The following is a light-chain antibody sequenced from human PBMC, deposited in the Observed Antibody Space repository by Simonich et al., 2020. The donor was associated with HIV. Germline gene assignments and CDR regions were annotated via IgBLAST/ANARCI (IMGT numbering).Light chain of an antibody. CDR1: QSVLYSSNNKNY. CDR2: GAS. Sequence: DIVMTQSPDSLAVSLGERATINCESSQSVLYSSNNKNYLAWYQQKPGQPPKLLIYGASTLESGVPARFSGSGSGTDFTLTISSLQAEDVAVYYCQQYYSTPTFGQGTKVDIK. J-gene: IGKJ1*01. CDR3: QQYYSTPT. V-gene: IGKV4-1*01.